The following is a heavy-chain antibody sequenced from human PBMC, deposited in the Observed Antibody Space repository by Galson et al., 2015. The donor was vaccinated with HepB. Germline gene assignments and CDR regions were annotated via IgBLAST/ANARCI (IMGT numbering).Heavy chain of an antibody. CDR3: ARGSSSSKWFDP. CDR2: MNPNSGNT. J-gene: IGHJ5*02. V-gene: IGHV1-8*01. Sequence: SVKVSCKASGYTFSSYDINWVRQATGQGLEWMGWMNPNSGNTGYALKFQGRVTMTRNTSISTAYVELTRLTSEDTAVYYCARGSSSSKWFDPWGQGTLVTVSS. CDR1: GYTFSSYD. D-gene: IGHD2-2*01.